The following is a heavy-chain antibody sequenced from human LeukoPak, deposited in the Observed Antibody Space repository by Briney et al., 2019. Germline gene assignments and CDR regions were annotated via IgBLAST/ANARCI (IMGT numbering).Heavy chain of an antibody. D-gene: IGHD3-9*01. J-gene: IGHJ4*02. CDR1: GGSISSGGYY. CDR2: IYYSGST. Sequence: PSETLSLTCTVSGGSISSGGYYWSWIRQHPGKGLEWIGYIYYSGSTYYNPSLKSRVTISVDTSKNQFSLKLSSVTAADTAVYYCARDYPYYDILTGYYDTRSFFDYWGQGTLVTVSS. V-gene: IGHV4-31*03. CDR3: ARDYPYYDILTGYYDTRSFFDY.